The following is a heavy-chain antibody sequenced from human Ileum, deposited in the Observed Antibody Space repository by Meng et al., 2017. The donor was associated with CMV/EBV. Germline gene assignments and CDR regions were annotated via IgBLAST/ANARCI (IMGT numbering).Heavy chain of an antibody. CDR2: NNNGKGKI. Sequence: VASKASDYCCRDHVPHGMGQAPGERLEWRAWNNNGKGKIYYAHPSGGRVTITRDTSATRVCMEMRSLRSEDTAGYECARERGGRYDLWGRGTLVTVSS. CDR3: ARERGGRYDL. CDR1: DYCCRDHV. V-gene: IGHV1-3*04. J-gene: IGHJ2*01. D-gene: IGHD3-16*01.